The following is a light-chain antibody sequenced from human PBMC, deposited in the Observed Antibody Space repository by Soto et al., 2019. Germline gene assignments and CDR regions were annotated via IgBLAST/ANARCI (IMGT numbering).Light chain of an antibody. V-gene: IGKV3-20*01. Sequence: EIVLTQSPCILSLSPGERATLSCRASQSVSSSSLAWYQQKPGQAPRLLIYDASSRATGIPDRFSGSGSGADFTLTISRLEPEDFAVYSCQQYGTSPITFGQGTRLEIK. J-gene: IGKJ5*01. CDR3: QQYGTSPIT. CDR1: QSVSSSS. CDR2: DAS.